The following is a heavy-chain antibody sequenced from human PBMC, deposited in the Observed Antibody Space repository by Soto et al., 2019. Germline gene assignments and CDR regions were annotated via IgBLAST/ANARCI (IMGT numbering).Heavy chain of an antibody. CDR2: ISYDGSNK. Sequence: QVQLVESGGGVVQPGRSLRLSCAASGFTFSSYAMHWVRQAPGKGLEWVAVISYDGSNKYYADSVKGRFTISRGNSKNTLYLQMNSLRAEDTAVYYCARAREDYVIVALGYWGQGTLVTVSS. CDR1: GFTFSSYA. D-gene: IGHD5-12*01. CDR3: ARAREDYVIVALGY. V-gene: IGHV3-30-3*01. J-gene: IGHJ4*02.